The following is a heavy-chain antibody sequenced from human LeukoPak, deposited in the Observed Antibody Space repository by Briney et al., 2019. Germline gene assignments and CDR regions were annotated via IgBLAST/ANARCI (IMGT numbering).Heavy chain of an antibody. J-gene: IGHJ4*02. V-gene: IGHV3-23*01. CDR3: AKRSGGPSPFDY. CDR1: GFTFSSYG. Sequence: PGGSLRLSCAASGFTFSSYGMAWVRQAPRKGLEWVPDISGGGIRTDYADSVKGRFTISRDNSRHTLYLQMNSLRAEDTAVYYCAKRSGGPSPFDYWGQGTLVTVSS. D-gene: IGHD3-3*01. CDR2: ISGGGIRT.